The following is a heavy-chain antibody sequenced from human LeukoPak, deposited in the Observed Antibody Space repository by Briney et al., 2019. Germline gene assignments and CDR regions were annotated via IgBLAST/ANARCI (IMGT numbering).Heavy chain of an antibody. D-gene: IGHD2-2*02. CDR2: IIPILGIA. CDR3: ARDYCSSPSCYTDYYYGMDV. CDR1: GGTFTIYA. Sequence: GAGVKVSSKASGGTFTIYAISWVGQAPGQGREWRGRIIPILGIANYAQKFQGRVPITAAKSPTPAYMALTSLRSEDTAVYYCARDYCSSPSCYTDYYYGMDVWGQGTPVTVSS. J-gene: IGHJ6*02. V-gene: IGHV1-69*10.